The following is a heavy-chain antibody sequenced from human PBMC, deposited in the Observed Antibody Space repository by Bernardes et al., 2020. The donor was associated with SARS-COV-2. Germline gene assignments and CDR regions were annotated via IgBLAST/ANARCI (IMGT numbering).Heavy chain of an antibody. V-gene: IGHV4-34*01. Sequence: SETLSLTCAVYGGSLSGFDWSWIRQPPGKGLAWIGEINHSGRTNYSPSLKSRVTISIDTAKNQFSLKLSLVTAADTAVYYCSRGQVDISMMVVVFTGASFWFDRWGQGTLVTVSS. CDR1: GGSLSGFD. D-gene: IGHD3-22*01. CDR2: INHSGRT. CDR3: SRGQVDISMMVVVFTGASFWFDR. J-gene: IGHJ5*02.